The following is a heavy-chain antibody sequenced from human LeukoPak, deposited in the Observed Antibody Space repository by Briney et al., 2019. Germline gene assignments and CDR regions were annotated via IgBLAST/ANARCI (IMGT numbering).Heavy chain of an antibody. Sequence: GEALQISCKGPGYSFTSYWIGWVRPMPGKGLGWMGIIYPGDSDTRYSPSFQGQATISADKPISTAYLQWSSLKASDTAMYYGARHSDYCGSGLGFDYWGQGPLVTVSS. CDR2: IYPGDSDT. CDR1: GYSFTSYW. CDR3: ARHSDYCGSGLGFDY. J-gene: IGHJ4*02. D-gene: IGHD3-10*01. V-gene: IGHV5-51*01.